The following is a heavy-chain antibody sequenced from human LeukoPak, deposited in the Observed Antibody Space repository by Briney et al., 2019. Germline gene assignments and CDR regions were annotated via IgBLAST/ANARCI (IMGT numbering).Heavy chain of an antibody. D-gene: IGHD3-10*01. CDR2: IVRNGDTT. J-gene: IGHJ4*02. Sequence: PGGSLRLSCAASGFAFSTFAMTWVRQAPGKGLEWVSTIVRNGDTTYYTDSVKGRFTVSRDNSKNTLYLQMNSPRAEDTAVYYCAKDAVAPGSSGDFFDYWGLGTLVTVSS. CDR3: AKDAVAPGSSGDFFDY. CDR1: GFAFSTFA. V-gene: IGHV3-23*01.